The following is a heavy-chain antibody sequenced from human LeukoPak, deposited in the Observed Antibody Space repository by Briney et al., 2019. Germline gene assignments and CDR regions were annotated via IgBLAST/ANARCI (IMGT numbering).Heavy chain of an antibody. J-gene: IGHJ3*02. V-gene: IGHV5-51*01. CDR2: IYPGDSDT. D-gene: IGHD3-22*01. CDR3: ARRGYDSSGYRDAFDI. Sequence: GESLKISCKDSGYKFTRCWIGWVRQMPGKGLEWMGIIYPGDSDTTYSPSFQGQVTISADKSISTAYLQWSSLKASDTAMYYCARRGYDSSGYRDAFDIWGQGTMVTVSS. CDR1: GYKFTRCW.